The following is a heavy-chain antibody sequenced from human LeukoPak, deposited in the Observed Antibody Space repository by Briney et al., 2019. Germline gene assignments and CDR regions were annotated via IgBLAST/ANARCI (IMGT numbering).Heavy chain of an antibody. Sequence: SETLSLTCAVYGRSLSGYYWSWIRQPPEKGLEWIGEINHSGSTNYNPSLKSRVTISVDTSKNQFSLRLSSVTAADTAVFYCASLDYGDPYYFDYWGQGTLVTVSS. CDR2: INHSGST. V-gene: IGHV4-34*01. J-gene: IGHJ4*02. D-gene: IGHD4-17*01. CDR1: GRSLSGYY. CDR3: ASLDYGDPYYFDY.